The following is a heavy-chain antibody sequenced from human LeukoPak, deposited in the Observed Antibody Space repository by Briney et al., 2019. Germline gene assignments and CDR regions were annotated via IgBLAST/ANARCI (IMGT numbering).Heavy chain of an antibody. CDR1: GYSFTSYW. CDR2: IYPGDSDT. V-gene: IGHV5-51*01. D-gene: IGHD3-3*01. CDR3: ARLPGYDFWSGYRLGYFDY. J-gene: IGHJ4*02. Sequence: GESLKISCKGSGYSFTSYWIGWVRQMPGKGLEWMGIIYPGDSDTRYSPSFQGQVTISADKSISTAYLQWSSLKASDTAMYYCARLPGYDFWSGYRLGYFDYWGQGTLVTVSS.